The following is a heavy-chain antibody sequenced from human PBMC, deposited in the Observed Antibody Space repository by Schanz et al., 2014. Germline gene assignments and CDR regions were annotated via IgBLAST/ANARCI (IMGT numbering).Heavy chain of an antibody. V-gene: IGHV1-18*01. CDR1: GYTFSSYG. Sequence: QVQLVQSGAEVKKPGASVKVSCKASGYTFSSYGITWVRQAPGQGLEWMGWINGYNGHTLYAQKFQGRVTITADKSTFTAYMDVSSLRSEDTAVYYCARDRLECGAECYSVEVFEIWGQGTLVIVSS. CDR3: ARDRLECGAECYSVEVFEI. J-gene: IGHJ4*02. CDR2: INGYNGHT. D-gene: IGHD2-21*01.